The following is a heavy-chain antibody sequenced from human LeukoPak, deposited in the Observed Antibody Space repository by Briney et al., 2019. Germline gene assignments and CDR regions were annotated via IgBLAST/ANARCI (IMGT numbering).Heavy chain of an antibody. J-gene: IGHJ4*02. Sequence: GGSLRLSCAASGFSFSDCGIHWVRQAPGKGLEWVAIISYDGSSKYYADAVKGRFTISRENSKNTLYLQMNSLRVEDTAVYYCAKDGPYGNHEIDYWGQGTLVTVSS. CDR2: ISYDGSSK. CDR1: GFSFSDCG. D-gene: IGHD3-10*01. V-gene: IGHV3-30*18. CDR3: AKDGPYGNHEIDY.